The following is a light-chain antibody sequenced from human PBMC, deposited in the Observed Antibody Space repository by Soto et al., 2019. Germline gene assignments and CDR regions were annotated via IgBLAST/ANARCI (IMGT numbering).Light chain of an antibody. CDR2: EVS. Sequence: QSALTQPASVSGSPGQSITISCTGTSSDVGGYNYVSWYQQHPGKAPKFMIYEVSNRPSGVSNRFSGSKSGNTASLTISGLQAEDEADYYCSSYTRSSTHWVFGGGTQLTVL. J-gene: IGLJ3*02. CDR1: SSDVGGYNY. CDR3: SSYTRSSTHWV. V-gene: IGLV2-14*01.